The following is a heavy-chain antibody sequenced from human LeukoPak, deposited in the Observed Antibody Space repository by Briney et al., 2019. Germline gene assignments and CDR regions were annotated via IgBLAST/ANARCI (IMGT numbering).Heavy chain of an antibody. CDR1: GYTFTRYG. CDR2: ISAYNGNT. D-gene: IGHD3-16*02. V-gene: IGHV1-18*01. CDR3: ARGPLVRLPSSFDP. J-gene: IGHJ5*02. Sequence: GASVKVSCKASGYTFTRYGISWVRQAPGQGLEWMGWISAYNGNTNYAQKLQGRVTMTTDTSTSTAYMELSNLRSEDTAVYYCARGPLVRLPSSFDPWGQGTLVTVSS.